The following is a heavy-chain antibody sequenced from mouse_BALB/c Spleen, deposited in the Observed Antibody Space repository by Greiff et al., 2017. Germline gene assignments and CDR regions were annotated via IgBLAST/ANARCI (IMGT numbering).Heavy chain of an antibody. V-gene: IGHV3-6*02. J-gene: IGHJ1*01. CDR1: GYSITSGYY. D-gene: IGHD2-2*01. Sequence: EVHLVESGPGLVKPSQSLSLTCSVTGYSITSGYYWNWIRQFPGNKLEWMGYISYDGSNNYNPSLKNRISITRDTSKNQFFLKLNSVTTEDTATYDCAYGYGWYFDVWGAGTTVTVSA. CDR3: AYGYGWYFDV. CDR2: ISYDGSN.